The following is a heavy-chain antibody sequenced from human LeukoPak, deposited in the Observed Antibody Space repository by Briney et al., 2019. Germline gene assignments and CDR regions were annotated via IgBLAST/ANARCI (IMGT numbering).Heavy chain of an antibody. Sequence: GGSLRLSCAASGFTFTNYWMTWVRQAPGKGLEWVSATGGSGSTTYYADSVKGRFTISRDNSKNTLYLQMNSLKAEDTAVYYCAKAADYYDSSGFDYWGQGTLVTVSS. J-gene: IGHJ4*02. CDR3: AKAADYYDSSGFDY. CDR2: TGGSGSTT. D-gene: IGHD3-22*01. CDR1: GFTFTNYW. V-gene: IGHV3-23*01.